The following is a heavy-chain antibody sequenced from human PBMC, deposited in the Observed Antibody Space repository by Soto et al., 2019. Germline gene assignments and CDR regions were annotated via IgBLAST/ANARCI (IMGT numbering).Heavy chain of an antibody. V-gene: IGHV3-30*18. CDR3: AKDGGPVYCNSPGCSAKHFDY. Sequence: GGPLRPSCAASGFPFSNYGMHWVRPAPGKGLEWVAIISYDGDNQYYADSVRGRFTISRDNSKNTLYLQTSSLRHEDTAVYYCAKDGGPVYCNSPGCSAKHFDYWGQGTLVTSPQ. J-gene: IGHJ4*02. D-gene: IGHD2-2*01. CDR2: ISYDGDNQ. CDR1: GFPFSNYG.